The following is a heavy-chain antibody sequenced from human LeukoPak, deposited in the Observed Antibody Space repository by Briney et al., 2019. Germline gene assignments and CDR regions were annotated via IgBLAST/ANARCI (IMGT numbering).Heavy chain of an antibody. CDR1: GGSISSYY. D-gene: IGHD2-2*01. J-gene: IGHJ3*02. CDR2: IYYSGST. Sequence: PSETLSLTCTVSGGSISSYYWSWIRQPPGKGLEWIGYIYYSGSTNYNPSLKSRVTISVDTSKNQFSLKLSSVTAADTAVYYCARGYCSSTSCYPHNAFDIWGQGTMVTVSS. V-gene: IGHV4-59*01. CDR3: ARGYCSSTSCYPHNAFDI.